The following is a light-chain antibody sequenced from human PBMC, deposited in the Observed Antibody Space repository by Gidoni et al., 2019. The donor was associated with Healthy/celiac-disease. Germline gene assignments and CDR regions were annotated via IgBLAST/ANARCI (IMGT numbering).Light chain of an antibody. CDR2: AAS. CDR3: QQSYSNPLG. J-gene: IGKJ1*01. V-gene: IGKV1-39*01. CDR1: QSISSY. Sequence: RVTITCRASQSISSYLNWYQQKPGKAPKLLIYAASSLQSGVPSRFSGSGSGTDFTLTISSLQPEDFATYYCQQSYSNPLGFGQGTKVEIK.